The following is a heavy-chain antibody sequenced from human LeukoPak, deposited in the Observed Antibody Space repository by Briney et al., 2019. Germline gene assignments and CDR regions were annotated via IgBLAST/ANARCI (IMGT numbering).Heavy chain of an antibody. V-gene: IGHV1-69*06. CDR2: IIPIFGTA. CDR1: GYTFTSYA. D-gene: IGHD3-22*01. Sequence: SVKVSCKASGYTFTSYAMNWVRQAPGQGLEWMGGIIPIFGTANYAQKFQGRVTITADKSTSTAYMELSSLRSEDTAVYYCAALFDSSGYKFWFDPWGQGTLVTVSS. CDR3: AALFDSSGYKFWFDP. J-gene: IGHJ5*02.